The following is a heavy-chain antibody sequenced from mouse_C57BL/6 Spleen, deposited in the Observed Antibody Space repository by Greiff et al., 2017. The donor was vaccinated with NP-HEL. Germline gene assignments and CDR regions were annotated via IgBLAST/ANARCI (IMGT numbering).Heavy chain of an antibody. D-gene: IGHD2-4*01. Sequence: QVHVKQSGPGLVQPSQSLSITCTVSGFSLTSYGVHWVRQSPGKGLEWLGVIWSGGSTDYNAAFISRLSISKDNSKSQVFFKMNSLQADDTAIYYCARTRSYDYDGGYFDVWGTGTTVTVSS. CDR1: GFSLTSYG. CDR2: IWSGGST. CDR3: ARTRSYDYDGGYFDV. V-gene: IGHV2-2*01. J-gene: IGHJ1*03.